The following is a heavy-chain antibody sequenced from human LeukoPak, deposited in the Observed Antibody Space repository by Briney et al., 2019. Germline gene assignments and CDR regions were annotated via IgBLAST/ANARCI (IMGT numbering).Heavy chain of an antibody. Sequence: GSLRLSCAASGFTLGSYWMIWVPQPPGKGLEWIGSIYYSGSTYYNPSLKSRVTISVDTSKNQFSLKLNSVTATDTAVYYCARHYGPWGQGTLVTVSS. J-gene: IGHJ4*02. D-gene: IGHD3-10*01. V-gene: IGHV4-39*01. CDR1: GFTLGSYW. CDR2: IYYSGST. CDR3: ARHYGP.